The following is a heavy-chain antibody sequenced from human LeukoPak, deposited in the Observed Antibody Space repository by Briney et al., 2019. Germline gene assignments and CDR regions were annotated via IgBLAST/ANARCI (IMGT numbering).Heavy chain of an antibody. CDR3: ARQLGTTHPLDY. CDR1: GFTFSSYA. D-gene: IGHD1-26*01. CDR2: ITGSGGTT. Sequence: GGSLRLSCAASGFTFSSYAMNWVRQAPGKGLERVSAITGSGGTTFYADSVKGRFTISRDNAKNTLYLQMNSVRAEDTAVYYCARQLGTTHPLDYWGQGTLFTVSS. V-gene: IGHV3-23*01. J-gene: IGHJ4*02.